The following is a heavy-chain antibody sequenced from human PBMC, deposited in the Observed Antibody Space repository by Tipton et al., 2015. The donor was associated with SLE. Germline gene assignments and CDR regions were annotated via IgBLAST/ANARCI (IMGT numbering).Heavy chain of an antibody. Sequence: TLSLTCAVYGGSFSGYHWSWNRQPPGKGLEWTGEINHSGSTNYNPSLKSRVTITVDTSKNQFSLKLSSVTAADTAVYYCASYGEVWYFDLWGRGTLVTVSS. J-gene: IGHJ2*01. CDR3: ASYGEVWYFDL. D-gene: IGHD4/OR15-4a*01. CDR1: GGSFSGYH. V-gene: IGHV4-34*01. CDR2: INHSGST.